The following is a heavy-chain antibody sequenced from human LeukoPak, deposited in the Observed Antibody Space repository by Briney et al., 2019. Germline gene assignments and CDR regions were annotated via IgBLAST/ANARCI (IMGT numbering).Heavy chain of an antibody. Sequence: PSETLSLTCTVSGGSISSSSYYWGWLRQPPGKGLEWIGSIYYSGSTYYNPSLKSRVTISVDTSKNQFSLKLSSVTAADTAVYYCARHTLGDIVVVPAARPNYYYYMDVWGKGTTVTVSS. CDR1: GGSISSSSYY. D-gene: IGHD2-2*01. CDR2: IYYSGST. V-gene: IGHV4-39*01. CDR3: ARHTLGDIVVVPAARPNYYYYMDV. J-gene: IGHJ6*03.